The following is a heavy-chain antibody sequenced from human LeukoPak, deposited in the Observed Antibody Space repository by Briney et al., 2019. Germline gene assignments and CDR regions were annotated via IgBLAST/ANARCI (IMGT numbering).Heavy chain of an antibody. Sequence: GGSLRLSCAASGFTVSSNYMSWVRQAPGKGLEWVSVIYSGGSTYYADSVKGRFTISRDNSKNTLYLQMNSLRAEDTAVYYCARAPFWTISARPLDYWGQGTLVTVSS. J-gene: IGHJ4*02. V-gene: IGHV3-53*01. CDR1: GFTVSSNY. D-gene: IGHD3/OR15-3a*01. CDR3: ARAPFWTISARPLDY. CDR2: IYSGGST.